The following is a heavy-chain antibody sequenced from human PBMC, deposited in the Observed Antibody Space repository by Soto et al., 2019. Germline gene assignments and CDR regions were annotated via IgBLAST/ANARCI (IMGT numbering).Heavy chain of an antibody. CDR3: ARGGGGGLFEH. D-gene: IGHD2-21*01. J-gene: IGHJ4*02. Sequence: GGSLRLSCAASGFTFSSYAMHWARQAPGKGLEWVAVISYDGSNKYYADSVKGRFTISRDNSKNTLYLQMNSLRAEGTAVYYCARGGGGGLFEHWGQGVLVTVSS. CDR2: ISYDGSNK. V-gene: IGHV3-30-3*01. CDR1: GFTFSSYA.